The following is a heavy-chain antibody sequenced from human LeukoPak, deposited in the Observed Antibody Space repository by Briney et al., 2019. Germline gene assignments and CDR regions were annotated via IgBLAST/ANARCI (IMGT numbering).Heavy chain of an antibody. CDR1: GFSFSSYA. Sequence: GGSLRLSCAASGFSFSSYAMTWVRQAPGKGLEWVSVISTDGGLTYYAESVKGRFTITRDNSKNTLYLQMGSLRAEDMAVYFCARGGGYCSDTRCYGIDYWGQGTLVTVSS. D-gene: IGHD2-15*01. CDR2: ISTDGGLT. J-gene: IGHJ4*02. CDR3: ARGGGYCSDTRCYGIDY. V-gene: IGHV3-23*01.